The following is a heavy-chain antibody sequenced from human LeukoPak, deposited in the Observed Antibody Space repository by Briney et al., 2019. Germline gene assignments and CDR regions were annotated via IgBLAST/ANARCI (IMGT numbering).Heavy chain of an antibody. CDR2: ISTDGSTT. V-gene: IGHV3-74*01. CDR3: AGGPAY. D-gene: IGHD1-14*01. Sequence: GSLRLSCAASGFTFSSYWMHWVRPAPGKGLVWVSRISTDGSTTTYADSVKGRFTISRDNAKNTAYLQMNSLRAEDTAVYYCAGGPAYWDQGNLVTVSS. J-gene: IGHJ4*02. CDR1: GFTFSSYW.